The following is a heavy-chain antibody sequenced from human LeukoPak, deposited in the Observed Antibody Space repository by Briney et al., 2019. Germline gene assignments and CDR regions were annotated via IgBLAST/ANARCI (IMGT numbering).Heavy chain of an antibody. CDR2: ISSSSSYI. CDR3: ARGTQGYGDHRPY. J-gene: IGHJ4*02. D-gene: IGHD4-17*01. CDR1: GFTFSSYS. V-gene: IGHV3-21*01. Sequence: GGSLRLSCAASGFTFSSYSMNWVRQAPGKGLEWVSSISSSSSYIYYADSVKGRFTISRDNAKNSLYLQMNSLRAEDTAVYYCARGTQGYGDHRPYWGQGTLVTVSS.